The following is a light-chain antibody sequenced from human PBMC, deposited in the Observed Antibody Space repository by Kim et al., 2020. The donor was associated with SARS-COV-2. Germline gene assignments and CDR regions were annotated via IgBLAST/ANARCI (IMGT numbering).Light chain of an antibody. Sequence: QAVVTQEPSLTVSPGGTVTLTCGSSTGAVTSGHYPYWFQQKPGQAPRTLIYDTNNKHSWTPARFSGSLLGGKAALPLSGAQPEDEADYYCFLSYSGARRVFGGGTQLTVL. CDR1: TGAVTSGHY. J-gene: IGLJ3*02. V-gene: IGLV7-46*01. CDR2: DTN. CDR3: FLSYSGARRV.